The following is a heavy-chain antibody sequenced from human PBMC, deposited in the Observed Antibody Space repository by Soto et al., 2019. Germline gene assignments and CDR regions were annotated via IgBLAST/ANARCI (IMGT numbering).Heavy chain of an antibody. V-gene: IGHV3-23*01. CDR1: GFTFSSYA. CDR2: ISGSGGTT. D-gene: IGHD2-2*02. Sequence: GGSLRLSCAASGFTFSSYAMSWVRQAPGKGLEGVSAISGSGGTTYYADSVKGRFTISRDTSKNTLYLQMNSLRAEDTAVYYCAKSVVVPAAIGYWGQGTLVTVSS. J-gene: IGHJ4*02. CDR3: AKSVVVPAAIGY.